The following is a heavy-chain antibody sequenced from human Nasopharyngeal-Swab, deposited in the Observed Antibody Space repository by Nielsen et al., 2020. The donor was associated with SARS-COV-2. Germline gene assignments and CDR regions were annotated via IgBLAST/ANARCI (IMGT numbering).Heavy chain of an antibody. J-gene: IGHJ4*02. Sequence: GFLKPLCSASGLNLSSSGIHWVRQASGKGLEWVCRIGDKDHNYATTYRASVQGRFTISRDDSKNTAFLQMDSLKTEDTALYYCTTDFYFDYWGQGTLVTVSS. V-gene: IGHV3-73*01. CDR2: IGDKDHNYAT. CDR1: GLNLSSSG. CDR3: TTDFYFDY.